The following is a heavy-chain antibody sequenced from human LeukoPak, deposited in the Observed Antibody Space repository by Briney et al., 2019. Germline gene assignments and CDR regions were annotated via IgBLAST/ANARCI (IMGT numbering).Heavy chain of an antibody. V-gene: IGHV4-34*01. J-gene: IGHJ3*01. CDR3: AYSSGTSNAFDL. CDR2: INHSGST. Sequence: PSETLSLACAVYGGSFSGYYWSWIRQPPGKGLEWIGEINHSGSTNYNPSLKSRVTISVDTSKNQFSLKLSSVTAADTAVYYCAYSSGTSNAFDLWGQGTMVTVSS. D-gene: IGHD3-22*01. CDR1: GGSFSGYY.